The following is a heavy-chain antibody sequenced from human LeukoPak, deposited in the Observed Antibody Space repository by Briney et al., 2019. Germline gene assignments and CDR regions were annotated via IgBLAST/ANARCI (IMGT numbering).Heavy chain of an antibody. CDR3: ARDPRRDGYNFAFDI. D-gene: IGHD5-24*01. CDR2: ISYDGSNK. Sequence: PGRSLRLSCAASGFTFSSYGMHWVRQAPGKGLEWVAVISYDGSNKNYADSVKGRFTISRDNSKNTLYLQMNSLRAEDTAVYYCARDPRRDGYNFAFDIWGQGTMVTVSS. CDR1: GFTFSSYG. V-gene: IGHV3-30*03. J-gene: IGHJ3*02.